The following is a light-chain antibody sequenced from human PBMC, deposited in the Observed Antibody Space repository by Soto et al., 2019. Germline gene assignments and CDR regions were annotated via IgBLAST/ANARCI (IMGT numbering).Light chain of an antibody. Sequence: QSVLTQPPSASGTPGQWVTISCSGSSSNIGGHFVYWYHQLPGTAPQLLIYRNDQRPSGVPDRVSASKSGTSASLAISGLRSEDEADYYCASWDDSLNGPVFGGGTQLSVL. CDR2: RND. J-gene: IGLJ7*01. V-gene: IGLV1-47*01. CDR1: SSNIGGHF. CDR3: ASWDDSLNGPV.